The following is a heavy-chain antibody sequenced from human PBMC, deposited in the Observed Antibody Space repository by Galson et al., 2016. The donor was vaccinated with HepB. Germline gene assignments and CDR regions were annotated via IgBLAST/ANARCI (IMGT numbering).Heavy chain of an antibody. CDR1: GFSLSNYG. CDR3: ARPRGTSYYYYGMDV. V-gene: IGHV3-30*03. Sequence: SLRLSCAASGFSLSNYGMHWVRQAPGKGLEWVAVVSDDGTNKCYADSVKGRFTISKDNYKNTLYLQINRLRGEKTAVYYCARPRGTSYYYYGMDVWVQGTTVMVSS. CDR2: VSDDGTNK. D-gene: IGHD3-16*01. J-gene: IGHJ6*02.